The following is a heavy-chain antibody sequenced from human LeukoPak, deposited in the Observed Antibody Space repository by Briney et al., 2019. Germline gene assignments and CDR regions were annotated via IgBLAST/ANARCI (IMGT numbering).Heavy chain of an antibody. Sequence: PGGSLRLSCAASGFAFSGYAMSWVRQAPGKGLEWVSAISGSGGSTYYADSVKGRFTISRDNSKNTLYLQMNSLRAEDTAVYYCAKWESSGWFPYYFDYWGQGTLVTVSS. CDR3: AKWESSGWFPYYFDY. V-gene: IGHV3-23*01. CDR2: ISGSGGST. D-gene: IGHD6-19*01. CDR1: GFAFSGYA. J-gene: IGHJ4*02.